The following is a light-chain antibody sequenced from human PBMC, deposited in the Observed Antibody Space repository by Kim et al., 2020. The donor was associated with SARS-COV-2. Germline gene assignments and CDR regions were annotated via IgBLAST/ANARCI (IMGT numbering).Light chain of an antibody. CDR2: SGN. Sequence: ELTQPPSASGTPGQRVTISCSGSRSNIGSNYVYWYQQLPGTAPKLLIYSGNQRPSGVPDRFSGSKSGTSASLAISGLRSEDEADYYCAAWDDTLSGPVFGGGTQLTVL. CDR1: RSNIGSNY. CDR3: AAWDDTLSGPV. V-gene: IGLV1-47*02. J-gene: IGLJ3*02.